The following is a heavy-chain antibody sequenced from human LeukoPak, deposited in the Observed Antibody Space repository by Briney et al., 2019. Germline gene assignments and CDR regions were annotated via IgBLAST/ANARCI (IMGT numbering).Heavy chain of an antibody. CDR1: GFTFRSYA. CDR2: ISGSGGST. D-gene: IGHD4/OR15-4a*01. J-gene: IGHJ4*02. CDR3: AKDDYGFYY. V-gene: IGHV3-23*01. Sequence: GGSLRLSCAATGFTFRSYAMHWVRQAPGKGLEWVSAISGSGGSTYYADSVKGRFTISRDNSKNTPYLQMNSLRAEDTAVYYCAKDDYGFYYWGQGTLFTVSS.